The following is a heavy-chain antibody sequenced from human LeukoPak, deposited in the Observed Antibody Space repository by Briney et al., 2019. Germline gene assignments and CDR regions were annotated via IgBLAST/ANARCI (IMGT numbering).Heavy chain of an antibody. Sequence: GGSLRLSCAASGFTFSSYSMNWVRQAPGKGLEWVSSISSSSSYIYYADSVKGRFTISRDNAKKSLYLQMNSLSADDTAVCYCAGGASEYSSSGDFAYWGQGTLVTVSS. V-gene: IGHV3-21*01. D-gene: IGHD6-6*01. CDR1: GFTFSSYS. J-gene: IGHJ4*02. CDR2: ISSSSSYI. CDR3: AGGASEYSSSGDFAY.